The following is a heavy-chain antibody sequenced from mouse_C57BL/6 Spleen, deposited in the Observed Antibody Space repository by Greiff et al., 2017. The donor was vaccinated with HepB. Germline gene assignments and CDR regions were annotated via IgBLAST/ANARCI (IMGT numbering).Heavy chain of an antibody. CDR2: INPSSGYT. Sequence: VQLQQSGAELVKPGASVKMSCKASGYTFTSYTMHWVKQRPGQGLEWIGYINPSSGYTKYNQKFKDKATLTADKSSSTAYMQLSSLTSEDSAVYYCAKKRTRASYWGQGTTLTVSS. CDR1: GYTFTSYT. V-gene: IGHV1-4*01. CDR3: AKKRTRASY. J-gene: IGHJ2*01.